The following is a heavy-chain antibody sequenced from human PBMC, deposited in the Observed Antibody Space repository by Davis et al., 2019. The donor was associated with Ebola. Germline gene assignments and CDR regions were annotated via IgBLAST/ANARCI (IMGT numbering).Heavy chain of an antibody. Sequence: SVTVSCKASGGPFSSYAISWVRQAPGQGLEWMGGIIPIFGTANYAQKFQGRVTITADESTSTAYMELSSLRSEDTAVYYCARVGGYDMQGAFDIWGQGTMVTVSS. V-gene: IGHV1-69*13. J-gene: IGHJ3*02. CDR3: ARVGGYDMQGAFDI. D-gene: IGHD5-12*01. CDR2: IIPIFGTA. CDR1: GGPFSSYA.